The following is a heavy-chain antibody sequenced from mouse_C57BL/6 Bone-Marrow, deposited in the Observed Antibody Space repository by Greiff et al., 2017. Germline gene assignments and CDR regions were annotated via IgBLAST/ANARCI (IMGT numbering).Heavy chain of an antibody. J-gene: IGHJ4*01. V-gene: IGHV1-15*01. CDR1: GYTFTDYE. D-gene: IGHD2-4*01. CDR2: IDPETGGT. Sequence: QVQLKQSGAELVRPGASVTLSCKASGYTFTDYEMHWVKQTPVHGLEWIGAIDPETGGTAYNQKFKGKAILTADKSSSTAYMELRSLTSEDSAVYYCTRGLINYYAMDYWGQGTSVTVSS. CDR3: TRGLINYYAMDY.